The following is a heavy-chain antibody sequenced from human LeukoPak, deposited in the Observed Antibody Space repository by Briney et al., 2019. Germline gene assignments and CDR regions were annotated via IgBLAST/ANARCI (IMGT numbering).Heavy chain of an antibody. D-gene: IGHD1-14*01. CDR1: GGSFSGYY. J-gene: IGHJ2*01. Sequence: SETLSLTCAVYGGSFSGYYWSWIRQSPGKGLEWIGEINHSGSTNYNPSLKSRVTISVDTSKNQFYLKLTSVTAADTAVYFCARRGTTPNWYFDLWGRGTLVTVSS. V-gene: IGHV4-34*01. CDR3: ARRGTTPNWYFDL. CDR2: INHSGST.